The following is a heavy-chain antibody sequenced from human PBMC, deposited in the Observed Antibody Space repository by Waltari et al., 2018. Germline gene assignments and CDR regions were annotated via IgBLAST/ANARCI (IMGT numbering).Heavy chain of an antibody. Sequence: QVQLQESGPGLVKPSETLSLTCAVSGYSISSGYYWGWIRQPPGKGLEWIGSIYHSGSNYYNPSRKSRVTISVDTSKNQFSLKLSSVTAADTAVYYCARVAGITMIVVVTNNWFDPWGQGTLVTVSS. V-gene: IGHV4-38-2*01. CDR3: ARVAGITMIVVVTNNWFDP. J-gene: IGHJ5*02. CDR1: GYSISSGYY. D-gene: IGHD3-22*01. CDR2: IYHSGSN.